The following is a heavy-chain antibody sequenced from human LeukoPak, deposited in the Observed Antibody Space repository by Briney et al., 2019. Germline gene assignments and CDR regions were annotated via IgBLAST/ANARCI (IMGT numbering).Heavy chain of an antibody. D-gene: IGHD6-13*01. CDR3: AKGVVSIAQAGVGYFDY. CDR2: ISYDGSDK. CDR1: GFTFSSYG. V-gene: IGHV3-30*18. Sequence: GRSLRLSCATSGFTFSSYGMHWVRQAPGKGLEWVALISYDGSDKYYADSVKGRFTISRDNSKNTLYLQMNSLRAEDTAVYYCAKGVVSIAQAGVGYFDYWGQGTLVTVSS. J-gene: IGHJ4*02.